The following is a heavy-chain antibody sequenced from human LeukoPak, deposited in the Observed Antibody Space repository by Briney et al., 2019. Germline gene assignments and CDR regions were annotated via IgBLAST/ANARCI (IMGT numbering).Heavy chain of an antibody. J-gene: IGHJ4*02. Sequence: SETLSLTCTVSGGSINSYYWSWIRQPPGRGLEWIGSIHYSGSTSYNPSLRSRVTISVDKSKNQFFLKLSSVTAMDTAVYYCARRVHSSSWSSYFDYWGQETLVTVSS. CDR1: GGSINSYY. CDR2: IHYSGST. CDR3: ARRVHSSSWSSYFDY. D-gene: IGHD6-13*01. V-gene: IGHV4-59*01.